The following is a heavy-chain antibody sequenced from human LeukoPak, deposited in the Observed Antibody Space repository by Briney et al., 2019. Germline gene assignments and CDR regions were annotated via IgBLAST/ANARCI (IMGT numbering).Heavy chain of an antibody. CDR3: ARVPHSSSWQPTDY. V-gene: IGHV1-2*02. CDR2: INPNSGGT. J-gene: IGHJ4*02. CDR1: GYTFTGYH. Sequence: ASVKVSCKASGYTFTGYHMHWVRQAPGQGLEWMGWINPNSGGTNYAQKFQGRVTMTRDTSISTAYMELSRLRSDDTAVYYCARVPHSSSWQPTDYWGQGTLVTVSS. D-gene: IGHD6-13*01.